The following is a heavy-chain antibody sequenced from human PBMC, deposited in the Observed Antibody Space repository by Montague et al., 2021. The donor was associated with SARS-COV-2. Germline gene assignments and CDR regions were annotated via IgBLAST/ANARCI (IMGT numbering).Heavy chain of an antibody. J-gene: IGHJ4*02. CDR3: ARREYSYGWGD. V-gene: IGHV4-39*01. CDR1: GGPISGSSYY. Sequence: SETRSLTCTVTGGPISGSSYYWGWIRQSPGKGLEWIASVYYSGXTXYXXCIKRRLTISVDTSKNQFSLKVNSVTAADTALYYCARREYSYGWGDWGQGTLVTVSS. D-gene: IGHD5-18*01. CDR2: VYYSGXT.